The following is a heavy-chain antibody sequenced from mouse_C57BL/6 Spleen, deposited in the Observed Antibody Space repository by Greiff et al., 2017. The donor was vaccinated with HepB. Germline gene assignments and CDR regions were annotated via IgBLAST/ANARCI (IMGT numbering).Heavy chain of an antibody. Sequence: VKVVESGPGLVQPSQSLSITCTVSGFSLTSYGVHWVRQPPGKGLEWLGVIWSGGSTDYNAAFISRLSISKDNSKSQVFFKMNSLQADDTAIYYCAKNTDGYPPLMDYWGQGTSVTVSS. D-gene: IGHD2-3*01. CDR2: IWSGGST. V-gene: IGHV2-4*01. CDR3: AKNTDGYPPLMDY. J-gene: IGHJ4*01. CDR1: GFSLTSYG.